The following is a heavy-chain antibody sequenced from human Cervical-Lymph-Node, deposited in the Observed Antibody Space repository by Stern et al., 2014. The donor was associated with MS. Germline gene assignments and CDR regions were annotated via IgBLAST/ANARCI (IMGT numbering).Heavy chain of an antibody. V-gene: IGHV3-33*01. Sequence: VQLEESGGGVVQPGRSLRLSCAASGFTFSSYGMHWVRQAPGKGLEWVAVIWYDGSNKYYADSVKVRFTLSRDNSKNTLYLQMNSLRAEDTAVYYCARDRHDLGYCSGGSCYLPDYWGQGTLVTVSS. CDR2: IWYDGSNK. CDR3: ARDRHDLGYCSGGSCYLPDY. J-gene: IGHJ4*02. CDR1: GFTFSSYG. D-gene: IGHD2-15*01.